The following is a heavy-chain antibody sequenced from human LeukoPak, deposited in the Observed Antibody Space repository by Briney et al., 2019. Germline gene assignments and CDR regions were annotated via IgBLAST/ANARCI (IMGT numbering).Heavy chain of an antibody. CDR2: ISGSGGST. D-gene: IGHD3-3*01. V-gene: IGHV3-23*01. CDR3: AKIPRLTSYFDY. Sequence: PGGSLRLSCAASGFTFSSYAMSWVRQAPGKGLEWVSGISGSGGSTYYADSVKGRFTISRDNSKNTLYLQMNSLRAEDTAVYYCAKIPRLTSYFDYWGQGTLVTVSS. J-gene: IGHJ4*02. CDR1: GFTFSSYA.